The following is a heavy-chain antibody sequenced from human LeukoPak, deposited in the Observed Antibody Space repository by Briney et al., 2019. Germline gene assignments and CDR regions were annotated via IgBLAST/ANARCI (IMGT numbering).Heavy chain of an antibody. CDR1: GFTFSSYW. V-gene: IGHV3-7*01. J-gene: IGHJ4*02. CDR3: ARGGSFSGGF. Sequence: HPGGSLRLSCAASGFTFSSYWMTWVRQAPGKGLEWVANINQDEGEKYYVDSVKGRFTISRDNARNSLYLQMNSLSDEDTAVYHCARGGSFSGGFWGQGTLVTVSS. D-gene: IGHD6-19*01. CDR2: INQDEGEK.